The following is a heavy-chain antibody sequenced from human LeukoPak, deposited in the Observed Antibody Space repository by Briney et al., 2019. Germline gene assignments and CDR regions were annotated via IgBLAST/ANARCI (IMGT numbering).Heavy chain of an antibody. V-gene: IGHV3-21*06. D-gene: IGHD5-18*01. CDR3: ARDAWMDTAVVVDY. CDR1: GFMFSIST. CDR2: INGNSDKV. Sequence: PGGSLRLSCTGSGFMFSISTFNWVRQAPGKGLEWISSINGNSDKVYYADSVRGRFATSRDNSRSSLYLQMNSLRAEDTALYYCARDAWMDTAVVVDYWGQGTLVAVSS. J-gene: IGHJ4*02.